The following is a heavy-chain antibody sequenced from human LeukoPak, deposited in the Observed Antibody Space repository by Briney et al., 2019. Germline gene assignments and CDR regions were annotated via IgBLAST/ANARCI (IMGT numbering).Heavy chain of an antibody. V-gene: IGHV1-24*01. D-gene: IGHD3-10*01. Sequence: ASVKVSCKVSGYTLTELSMHWVRQAPGKGLEWMGGFDPEDGETIYAQKFQGRVIMTEDTSTDTAYMGLSSLRSEDTAVYYCASMVRGVILPFDYWGQGTLVTVSS. CDR3: ASMVRGVILPFDY. CDR2: FDPEDGET. J-gene: IGHJ4*02. CDR1: GYTLTELS.